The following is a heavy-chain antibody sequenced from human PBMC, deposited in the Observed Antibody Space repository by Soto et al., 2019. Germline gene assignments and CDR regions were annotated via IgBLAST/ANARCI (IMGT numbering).Heavy chain of an antibody. CDR3: ARVGGNYYDSSGYLNYYYGMDV. D-gene: IGHD3-22*01. J-gene: IGHJ6*02. V-gene: IGHV3-48*01. CDR2: ISSSSSTI. CDR1: GFTFSSYS. Sequence: VGSLRLSCAASGFTFSSYSMNWVRQAPGKGLEWVSYISSSSSTIYYADSVKGRFTISRDNSKNTLYLQMNSLRAEDTAVYYCARVGGNYYDSSGYLNYYYGMDVWGQGTTVTVSS.